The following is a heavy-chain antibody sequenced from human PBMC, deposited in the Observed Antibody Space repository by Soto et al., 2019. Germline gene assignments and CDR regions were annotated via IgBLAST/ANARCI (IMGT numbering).Heavy chain of an antibody. Sequence: PGGSLRLSCVASGFPFDSYGIHWVRRAPGKGLEWVATIGFAGNNKYYADSVKGRFTISRDNAKNSLYLQMNSLRAEDTAVYYCARDYSSYGPFDYWGQGTLVTVSS. J-gene: IGHJ4*02. CDR1: GFPFDSYG. CDR2: IGFAGNNK. CDR3: ARDYSSYGPFDY. D-gene: IGHD5-18*01. V-gene: IGHV3-33*01.